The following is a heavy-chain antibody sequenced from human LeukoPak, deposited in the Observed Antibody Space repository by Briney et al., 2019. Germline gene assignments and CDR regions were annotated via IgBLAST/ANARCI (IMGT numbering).Heavy chain of an antibody. CDR3: ARAPPPPWELNFDY. V-gene: IGHV4-34*01. Sequence: SETLSLTCAVYGGSFSGYYWSWIRQPPGKGLEWIGEVNHSGSTNYNPSLKSRVTISVDTSKNQFSLKLSSVTAADTAVYYCARAPPPPWELNFDYWGQGTLVTVSS. D-gene: IGHD1-26*01. J-gene: IGHJ4*02. CDR2: VNHSGST. CDR1: GGSFSGYY.